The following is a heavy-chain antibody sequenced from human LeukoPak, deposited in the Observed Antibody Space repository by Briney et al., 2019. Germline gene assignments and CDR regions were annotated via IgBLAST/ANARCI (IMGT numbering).Heavy chain of an antibody. CDR1: GFTVSSNY. D-gene: IGHD2-21*02. J-gene: IGHJ6*02. V-gene: IGHV4-30-4*08. Sequence: LRLSCAASGFTVSSNYMSWIRQPPGKGLEWIGYIYYSGSTYYNPSLKSRVTISVDTSKNQFSLKLSSVTAADTAVYYCARAYCGGDCTYYYYGMDVWGQGTTVTVSS. CDR3: ARAYCGGDCTYYYYGMDV. CDR2: IYYSGST.